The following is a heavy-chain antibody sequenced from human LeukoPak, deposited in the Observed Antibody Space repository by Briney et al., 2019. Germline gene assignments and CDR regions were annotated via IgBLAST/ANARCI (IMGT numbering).Heavy chain of an antibody. V-gene: IGHV3-23*01. J-gene: IGHJ4*02. CDR1: GFTFSSYG. CDR2: ISGSGGST. Sequence: GGSLRLSCAASGFTFSSYGMSWVRQAPGKGLEWVSAISGSGGSTYYADSVKGRFTISRDNSKNTLYLQMNSLRAEDTAVYYFAKNPDDLFSSNSFSGYIDTWGQGDLVTVSS. CDR3: AKNPDDLFSSNSFSGYIDT. D-gene: IGHD4-11*01.